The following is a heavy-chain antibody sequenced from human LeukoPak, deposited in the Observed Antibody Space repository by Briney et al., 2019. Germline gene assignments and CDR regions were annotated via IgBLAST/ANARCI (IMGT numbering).Heavy chain of an antibody. Sequence: SETLSLTCTVSGGSISSYYWSWIRQPPGKGLEWIGYIYYSGSTNYNPSLKSRVTISVDTSKNQFSLKLSSVTAADTAVYYCARETYYYGSGRKFVTNWFDPWGQGTLVTVSS. D-gene: IGHD3-10*01. CDR1: GGSISSYY. CDR2: IYYSGST. J-gene: IGHJ5*02. CDR3: ARETYYYGSGRKFVTNWFDP. V-gene: IGHV4-59*01.